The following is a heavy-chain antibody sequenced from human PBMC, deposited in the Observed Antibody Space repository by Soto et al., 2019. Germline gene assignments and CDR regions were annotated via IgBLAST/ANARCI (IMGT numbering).Heavy chain of an antibody. V-gene: IGHV4-4*02. CDR2: IYHSGST. CDR3: AGSQEANGIIDI. D-gene: IGHD2-15*01. J-gene: IGHJ3*02. Sequence: SETLSLTCAVSSGSISSTNWWNWVRQPPGKGLEWIGEIYHSGSTHYNPSLESRVTISVDKSRNQFSLKLGSMTAADTALYYCAGSQEANGIIDIWGQGTMVTVSS. CDR1: SGSISSTNW.